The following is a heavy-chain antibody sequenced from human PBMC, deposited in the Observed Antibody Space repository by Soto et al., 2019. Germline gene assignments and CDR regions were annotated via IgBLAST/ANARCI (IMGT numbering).Heavy chain of an antibody. Sequence: PLQDLFGTFAISGKRVSRDSAVWNWIRQSPSRGLEWLGRTYYRCKWYNDYAVSVKSRIAINPDTSKNQFALQLNSVTPEDTAVYYCARVARYGFYGMVVWGQGTTVTDS. CDR1: GKRVSRDSAV. J-gene: IGHJ6*02. D-gene: IGHD5-18*01. CDR3: ARVARYGFYGMVV. V-gene: IGHV6-1*01. CDR2: TYYRCKWYN.